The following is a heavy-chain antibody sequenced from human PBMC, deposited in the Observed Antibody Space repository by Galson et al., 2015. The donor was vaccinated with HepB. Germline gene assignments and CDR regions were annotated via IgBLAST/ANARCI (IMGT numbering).Heavy chain of an antibody. V-gene: IGHV4-59*08. J-gene: IGHJ4*02. D-gene: IGHD5-18*01. Sequence: ETLSLTCTVSGGSISSYYWSWIRQPPGKGLEWIGYIYYSGSTNYNPSLKSRVTISVDTSKNQFSLTLSSVTAADTAVYYCARHTGYSYGPFDYWGQGTLVTVSS. CDR3: ARHTGYSYGPFDY. CDR1: GGSISSYY. CDR2: IYYSGST.